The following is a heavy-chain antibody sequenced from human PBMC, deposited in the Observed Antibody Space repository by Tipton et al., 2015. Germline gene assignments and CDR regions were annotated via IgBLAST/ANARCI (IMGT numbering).Heavy chain of an antibody. J-gene: IGHJ5*01. CDR3: ARTRGDTVVDS. D-gene: IGHD2-21*01. V-gene: IGHV4-59*08. CDR1: GGSITTYY. Sequence: TLSLTCTVSGGSITTYYWSWIRQPPGRGLEWIGYILYTVGTYYNPSLKSRVTISVDTSKDQFSLKLSSVTAADAAVYYCARTRGDTVVDSWGQGTLVAFSS. CDR2: ILYTVGT.